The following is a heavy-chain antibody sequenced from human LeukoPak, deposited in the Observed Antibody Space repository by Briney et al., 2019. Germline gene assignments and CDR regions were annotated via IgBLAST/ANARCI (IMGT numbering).Heavy chain of an antibody. CDR1: GGSIDSTNW. V-gene: IGHV4/OR15-8*01. Sequence: PSETLSLTCDVSGGSIDSTNWWNWVRRPPGKGLEWIGEIHHDGRINYNPSLKSRVTLPVDKSKNQFSLRLNSVTAADTAMYYCARSHDHLWGNYPDYWGQGTLVTVSS. D-gene: IGHD3-16*02. CDR2: IHHDGRI. CDR3: ARSHDHLWGNYPDY. J-gene: IGHJ4*02.